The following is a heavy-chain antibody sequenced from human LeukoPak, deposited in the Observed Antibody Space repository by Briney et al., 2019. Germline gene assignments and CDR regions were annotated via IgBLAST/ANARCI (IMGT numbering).Heavy chain of an antibody. Sequence: ASVKVSCKASGYTFTSYDINWVRQATGQGLEWMGWMNPNSDNTGYAQKFQGRVTMTRNTSISTAYMELSSLRSEDTAVYYCARGSGQWLVPDYWGQGTLVTVSS. V-gene: IGHV1-8*01. J-gene: IGHJ4*02. CDR2: MNPNSDNT. D-gene: IGHD6-19*01. CDR3: ARGSGQWLVPDY. CDR1: GYTFTSYD.